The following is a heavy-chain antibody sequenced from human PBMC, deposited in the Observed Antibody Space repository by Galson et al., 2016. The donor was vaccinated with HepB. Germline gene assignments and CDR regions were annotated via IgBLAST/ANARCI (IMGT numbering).Heavy chain of an antibody. CDR3: VKGAGTIDY. CDR2: ISSSSNST. J-gene: IGHJ4*02. CDR1: GFSFNSYC. V-gene: IGHV3-48*02. D-gene: IGHD6-19*01. Sequence: SLRLSCAASGFSFNSYCMNWVRQAPGKGLEWVSSISSSSNSTYYADSVKGRFTISRDNTKNSLYLQMNSLRDDDTAVYYCVKGAGTIDYWGQATLVTVSS.